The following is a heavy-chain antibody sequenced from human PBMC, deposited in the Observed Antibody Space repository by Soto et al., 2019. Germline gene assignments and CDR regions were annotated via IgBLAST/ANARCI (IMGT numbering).Heavy chain of an antibody. Sequence: QVQLQESGPGLVKPSQTLSLTCTVSGGSISSGDYYWSWIRQPPGKGLEWIGYIYYSGSTYYNPSLKSRVTISVDTSKNQFSLKLSSVTAADTAVYYCARDGGLRPWYGDYYYYYGMDVWGQGTTVTVSS. V-gene: IGHV4-30-4*01. CDR3: ARDGGLRPWYGDYYYYYGMDV. CDR2: IYYSGST. J-gene: IGHJ6*02. CDR1: GGSISSGDYY. D-gene: IGHD4-17*01.